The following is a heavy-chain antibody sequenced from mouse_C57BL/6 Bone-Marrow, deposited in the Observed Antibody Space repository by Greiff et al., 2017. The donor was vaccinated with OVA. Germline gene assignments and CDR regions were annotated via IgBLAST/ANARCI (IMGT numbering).Heavy chain of an antibody. Sequence: EVQLVESGGGLVQPGGSLKLSCAASGFTFSDYGMAWVRQAPRKGPEWVAFISNLAYSIYYADTVTGRFTISRENAKNTLYLEMSSLRSEDTAMYYCARRGSSGYYAMDYWGQGTSVTVSS. CDR1: GFTFSDYG. J-gene: IGHJ4*01. CDR2: ISNLAYSI. CDR3: ARRGSSGYYAMDY. V-gene: IGHV5-15*01. D-gene: IGHD3-2*02.